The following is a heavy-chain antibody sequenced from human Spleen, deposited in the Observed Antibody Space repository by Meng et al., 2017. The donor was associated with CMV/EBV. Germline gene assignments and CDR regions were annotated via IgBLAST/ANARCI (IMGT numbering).Heavy chain of an antibody. CDR2: IRYDGSNK. CDR3: AGYYDSSGYYEDY. CDR1: GFTFSSYG. V-gene: IGHV3-30*02. D-gene: IGHD3-22*01. Sequence: QVQLVESGGGVVQPGGARRLSCAASGFTFSSYGMHWVRQAPGKGLEWVAFIRYDGSNKYYADSVKGRFTISRDNSKNTLYLQMNSLRAEDTAVYYCAGYYDSSGYYEDYWGQGTLVTASS. J-gene: IGHJ4*02.